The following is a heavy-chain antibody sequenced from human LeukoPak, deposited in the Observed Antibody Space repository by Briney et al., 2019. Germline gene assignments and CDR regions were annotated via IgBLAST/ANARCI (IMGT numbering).Heavy chain of an antibody. CDR2: IKSKTDGGTT. V-gene: IGHV3-15*01. D-gene: IGHD5-24*01. J-gene: IGHJ1*01. CDR3: IRYGYNLAEYYQH. Sequence: GGSLRLSCSASGFTFSTYWMSWVRQAPGKGLEWVGHIKSKTDGGTTDYAAPVKGRFTISRDDSKNTLYLQMNSLKTEDTAVYYCIRYGYNLAEYYQHWGQGTLATVSS. CDR1: GFTFSTYW.